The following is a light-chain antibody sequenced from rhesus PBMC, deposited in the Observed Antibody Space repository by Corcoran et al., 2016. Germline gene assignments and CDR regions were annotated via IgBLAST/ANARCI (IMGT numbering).Light chain of an antibody. CDR1: QGISRW. V-gene: IGKV1-22*01. CDR2: EAS. CDR3: LQYNSSPYG. Sequence: DIQMTQSPSSLSASVGDTVTISCQASQGISRWLAWYQQKPGKAPKLLIYEASSLQSGVPSRFSGGGSGTVFTLTIISLQPEDFATYYCLQYNSSPYGFGQGTKVKIK. J-gene: IGKJ2*01.